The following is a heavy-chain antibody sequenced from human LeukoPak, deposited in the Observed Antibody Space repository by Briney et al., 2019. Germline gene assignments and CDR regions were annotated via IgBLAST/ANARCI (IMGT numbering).Heavy chain of an antibody. D-gene: IGHD3-9*01. V-gene: IGHV3-33*08. CDR2: IWYDGSNK. J-gene: IGHJ4*02. CDR3: ARDERPYYDILTGYGTPDY. Sequence: GGSLRLSCAASGFTFSSYGMHWVRQAPGKGLEWVAVIWYDGSNKYYADSVKGRFTISRDNSKNTLYLQMNSLRAEDTAVYYCARDERPYYDILTGYGTPDYWGQGTLVTVSS. CDR1: GFTFSSYG.